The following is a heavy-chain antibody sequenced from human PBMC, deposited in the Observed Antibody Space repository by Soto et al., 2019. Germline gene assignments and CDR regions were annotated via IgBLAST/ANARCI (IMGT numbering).Heavy chain of an antibody. J-gene: IGHJ3*01. CDR1: GFTFKTYW. Sequence: EVQLVESGGGLVQPGGSLRLSCVASGFTFKTYWMGWVRQAPGKGLEWVANIKQDESESYYADSVKGRLTISRDNAQNSLYLQMNSLRVEDTAVYFCAKSQWLARDVFDVWGQGTMFTVSP. CDR3: AKSQWLARDVFDV. CDR2: IKQDESES. D-gene: IGHD6-19*01. V-gene: IGHV3-7*01.